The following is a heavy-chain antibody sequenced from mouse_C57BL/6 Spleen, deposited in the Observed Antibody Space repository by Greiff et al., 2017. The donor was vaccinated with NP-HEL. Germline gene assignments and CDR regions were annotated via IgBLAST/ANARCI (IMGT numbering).Heavy chain of an antibody. CDR2: INPGSGGT. J-gene: IGHJ2*01. D-gene: IGHD1-1*01. V-gene: IGHV1-54*01. CDR1: GYAFTNYL. CDR3: ATGDIITTVVADY. Sequence: QVQLQQSGAELVRPGTSVKVSCKASGYAFTNYLIEWVKQRPGQGLEWIGVINPGSGGTNYNEKFKGKATLTADKSSSTAYMQLSSLTSEDSAVYFCATGDIITTVVADYWGQGTTLTVSS.